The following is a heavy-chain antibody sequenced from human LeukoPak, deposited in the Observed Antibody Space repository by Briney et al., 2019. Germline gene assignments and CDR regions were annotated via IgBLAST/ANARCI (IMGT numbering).Heavy chain of an antibody. CDR3: ARDPRTTKNAFDI. V-gene: IGHV1-2*06. J-gene: IGHJ3*02. D-gene: IGHD4-11*01. Sequence: ASVKVSCKASGYTFTGHYMHWVRQAPGQGLEWMGRINPNSGGTNYAQKFQGRVTVTRDTTISTAYMELSSLRSDDTAVYYCARDPRTTKNAFDIWGQGTMVTVSS. CDR2: INPNSGGT. CDR1: GYTFTGHY.